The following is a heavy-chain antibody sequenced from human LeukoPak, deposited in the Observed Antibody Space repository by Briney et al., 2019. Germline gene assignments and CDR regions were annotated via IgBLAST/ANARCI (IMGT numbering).Heavy chain of an antibody. CDR2: IIPILGIA. CDR3: ARERDCSSTSCYDP. Sequence: GASVKVSCKASGGTFSSYTISWVRQAPGQGLEWMGRIIPILGIANYAQKFQGRVTITADKSTSTAYMELSSLRSEDTAVYYCARERDCSSTSCYDPWGQGTLVTVSS. V-gene: IGHV1-69*04. D-gene: IGHD2-2*01. J-gene: IGHJ5*02. CDR1: GGTFSSYT.